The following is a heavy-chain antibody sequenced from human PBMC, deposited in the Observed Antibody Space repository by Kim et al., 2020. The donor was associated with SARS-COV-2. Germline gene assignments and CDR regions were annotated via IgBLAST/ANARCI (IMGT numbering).Heavy chain of an antibody. CDR1: GFTFSSYS. CDR2: TSSSSSYI. CDR3: ARDGGIQRPDY. D-gene: IGHD5-18*01. J-gene: IGHJ4*02. V-gene: IGHV3-21*01. Sequence: GGSLRLSCAASGFTFSSYSMNWVRQAPGKGLEWVSSTSSSSSYIYYADSVKGRFTISRDNAKNSLYLQMNSLRAEDTAVYYCARDGGIQRPDYWGQGTLVTVSS.